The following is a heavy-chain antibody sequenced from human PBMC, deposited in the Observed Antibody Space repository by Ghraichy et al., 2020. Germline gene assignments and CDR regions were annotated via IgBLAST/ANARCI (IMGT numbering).Heavy chain of an antibody. D-gene: IGHD3-3*01. CDR1: GFTFDDYA. Sequence: SLNISCSASGFTFDDYAMHWVRQAPGKGLEWVSGISWNSGSIGYADSVKGRFTISRDNAKNSLYLQMNSLRAEDTALYYCAKDLRPGPNYYDFWSGYYGGFDYWGQGTLVTVSS. CDR2: ISWNSGSI. J-gene: IGHJ4*02. CDR3: AKDLRPGPNYYDFWSGYYGGFDY. V-gene: IGHV3-9*01.